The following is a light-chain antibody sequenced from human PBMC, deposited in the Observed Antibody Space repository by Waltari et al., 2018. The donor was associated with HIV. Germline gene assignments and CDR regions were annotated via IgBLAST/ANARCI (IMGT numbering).Light chain of an antibody. CDR1: HNVLSSSTNKTH. CDR3: QQYYTTPRT. CDR2: WAS. Sequence: DVMMTYSHDPLAAPLGESATIYCKSSHNVLSSSTNKTHLAWYQQKPGQPPKLLIYWASTRDSGVPDRFSGSGSGTDFTLTISSLQAEDVAVYYCQQYYTTPRTFGQGTKVEIK. J-gene: IGKJ1*01. V-gene: IGKV4-1*01.